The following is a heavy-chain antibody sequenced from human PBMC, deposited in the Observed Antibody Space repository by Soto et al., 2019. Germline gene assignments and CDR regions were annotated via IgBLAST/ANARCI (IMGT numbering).Heavy chain of an antibody. CDR1: GGSISSSSYY. Sequence: QLQLQESGPGLVKPSETLSLTCTVSGGSISSSSYYWGWIRQPPGKGLEWIGSIYYSGSTYYNPSLKSRVTISVDTSKNPFSLKLSSVTAADTAVYYCARPRDYYGSGSYWDYWGQGTLVTVSS. V-gene: IGHV4-39*01. CDR2: IYYSGST. CDR3: ARPRDYYGSGSYWDY. D-gene: IGHD3-10*01. J-gene: IGHJ4*02.